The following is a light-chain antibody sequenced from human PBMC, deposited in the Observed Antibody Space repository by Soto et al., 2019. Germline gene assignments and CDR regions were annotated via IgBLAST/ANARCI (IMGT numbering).Light chain of an antibody. V-gene: IGKV3-11*01. J-gene: IGKJ4*01. CDR3: QQRSNWPPLLT. Sequence: EIVLTQSPATLSLSPGEIATLSCRASQSVSSYLAWYQQKPGQAPRLLIYDASNRATGIPARFSGSGPGTDFTLTISSLEPEDFAVYYCQQRSNWPPLLTFGGGTKVEIK. CDR2: DAS. CDR1: QSVSSY.